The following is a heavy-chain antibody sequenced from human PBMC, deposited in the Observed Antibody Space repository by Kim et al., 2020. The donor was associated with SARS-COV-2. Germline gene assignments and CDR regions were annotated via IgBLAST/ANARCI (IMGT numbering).Heavy chain of an antibody. Sequence: GGSLRLSCAASGFTFSSYEMNWVRQAPGKGLEWVSYISSSGSTIYYADSVKGRFTISRDNAKNSLYLQMNSLRAEDTAVYYCARDPYSSSYNYYGMDVWGRGITVTVSS. J-gene: IGHJ6*02. CDR3: ARDPYSSSYNYYGMDV. V-gene: IGHV3-48*03. CDR1: GFTFSSYE. D-gene: IGHD6-13*01. CDR2: ISSSGSTI.